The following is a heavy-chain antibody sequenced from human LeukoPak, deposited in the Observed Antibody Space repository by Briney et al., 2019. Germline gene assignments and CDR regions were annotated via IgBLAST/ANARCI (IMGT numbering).Heavy chain of an antibody. CDR2: IYYSGST. J-gene: IGHJ4*02. Sequence: SETLSLTCAVSGGSISSGDYYWSWIRQPPGKGLEWIGYIYYSGSTYYNPSLKSRVTISVDMSKNQFSLKLSSVTAADTAVYYCARHYYDSSAYFNYWGQGTLVTVSS. V-gene: IGHV4-30-4*02. CDR1: GGSISSGDYY. CDR3: ARHYYDSSAYFNY. D-gene: IGHD3-22*01.